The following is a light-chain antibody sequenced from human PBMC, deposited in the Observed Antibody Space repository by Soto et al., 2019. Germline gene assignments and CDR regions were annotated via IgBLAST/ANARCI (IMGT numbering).Light chain of an antibody. J-gene: IGLJ1*01. CDR1: SREVVSYNL. CDR2: EGS. V-gene: IGLV2-23*03. Sequence: QSALTQPASVSGSPGQSITISCTGTSREVVSYNLVSWYQQHPGKAPQFMISEGSKRPSGVSNRFSGSKSGTTASLTISGLQAEDEADYYLCSYAGSGPFVFGTGTKLPVL. CDR3: CSYAGSGPFV.